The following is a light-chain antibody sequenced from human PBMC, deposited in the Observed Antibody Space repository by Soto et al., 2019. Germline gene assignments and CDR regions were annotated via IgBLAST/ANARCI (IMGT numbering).Light chain of an antibody. CDR3: KQYNNPPPIT. CDR2: DAS. J-gene: IGKJ5*01. V-gene: IGKV1-33*01. CDR1: QDISNY. Sequence: DLQMTQSPSSLSASVGDRVTITCQASQDISNYLNWYQQKPGKAPKLLIYDASNLETGVPSRFSGSVSGKNFTFTISSLQPEDIATNYCKQYNNPPPITSGQGTRLEIK.